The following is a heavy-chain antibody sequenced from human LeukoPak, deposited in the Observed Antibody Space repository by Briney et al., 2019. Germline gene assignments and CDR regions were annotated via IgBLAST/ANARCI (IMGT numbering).Heavy chain of an antibody. CDR2: IYYSGST. CDR1: GGSVSSGSYY. V-gene: IGHV4-61*01. CDR3: ARDHPSRGYYRPYYGMDV. D-gene: IGHD3-3*01. J-gene: IGHJ6*04. Sequence: SETLSLTCTVSGGSVSSGSYYWSWLRQPPGKGLEWIGYIYYSGSTNYNPSLKRRVTISVDTSQNQFSLKLSSVTAADTAVYYCARDHPSRGYYRPYYGMDVWGKGTTVTVSS.